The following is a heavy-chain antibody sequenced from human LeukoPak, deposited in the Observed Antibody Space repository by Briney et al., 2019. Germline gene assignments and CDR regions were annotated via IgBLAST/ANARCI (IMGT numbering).Heavy chain of an antibody. CDR2: IRSKANSYAT. V-gene: IGHV3-73*01. Sequence: GGSLRLSCAASGFTLSGSAMHWVRQASGKGLEWVGRIRSKANSYATAYAASVKGRFTISRDDSKYTAYLQMNSLKTEDTAVYYCTRLPLGYYYMDVWGKGTTVTVSS. CDR1: GFTLSGSA. D-gene: IGHD1-1*01. J-gene: IGHJ6*03. CDR3: TRLPLGYYYMDV.